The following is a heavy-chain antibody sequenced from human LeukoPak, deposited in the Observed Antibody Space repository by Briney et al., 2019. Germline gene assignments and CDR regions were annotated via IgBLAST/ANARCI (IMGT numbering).Heavy chain of an antibody. Sequence: SETLSLNWTVSGGSISSYSWNWIRQPPGKGLECIGFIYTSGSTNYNPSLKSRPTISVNTSKNHFFLKVSSVTASTTPEHYCARFGAERYDFWSGYYFDYYYYCYMDVWGKGTTVTVSS. J-gene: IGHJ6*03. CDR3: ARFGAERYDFWSGYYFDYYYYCYMDV. CDR2: IYTSGST. D-gene: IGHD3-3*01. V-gene: IGHV4-4*09. CDR1: GGSISSYS.